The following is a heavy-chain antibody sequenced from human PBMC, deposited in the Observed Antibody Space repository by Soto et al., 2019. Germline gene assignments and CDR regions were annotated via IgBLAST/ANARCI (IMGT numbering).Heavy chain of an antibody. CDR3: ARENSRISPRLFQH. D-gene: IGHD6-6*01. CDR2: ISPAGTNQ. Sequence: PGGSLRLSCVASGFIFSDYAMHWARQAPGKGLEWVALISPAGTNQYYADSAKGRFTISRDNSKNTLYLQMNSLRPEDTGLYYCARENSRISPRLFQHWGHGTLVTVCS. J-gene: IGHJ1*01. CDR1: GFIFSDYA. V-gene: IGHV3-30-3*01.